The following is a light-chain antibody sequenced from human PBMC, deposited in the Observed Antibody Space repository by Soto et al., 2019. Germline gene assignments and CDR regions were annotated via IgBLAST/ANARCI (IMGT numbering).Light chain of an antibody. CDR3: QQFNSYPLT. CDR1: QGISSA. V-gene: IGKV1-13*02. J-gene: IGKJ4*01. CDR2: DAS. Sequence: AIQLTQSPSSLSASVGDRVTITCRASQGISSALAWYQQKSGKPPKLLIYDASSLESGVPSRFSRSGSGTDFTLTISSLQPEDFATYCCQQFNSYPLTFGGGTQVAIK.